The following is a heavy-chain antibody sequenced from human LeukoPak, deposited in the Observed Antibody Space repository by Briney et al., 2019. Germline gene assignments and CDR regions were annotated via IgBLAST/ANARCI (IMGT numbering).Heavy chain of an antibody. D-gene: IGHD5-24*01. J-gene: IGHJ4*02. Sequence: PGGSLRLSCAASGFTVSSNYMSWVRQAPGKGLEWVSAIYSGGSTYYADSVKGRFTISRDSSKNTLYLQMNSLRAEDTAVYYCARGGGGGYNLEDYWGRGTLVTVSS. CDR3: ARGGGGGYNLEDY. CDR2: IYSGGST. CDR1: GFTVSSNY. V-gene: IGHV3-66*01.